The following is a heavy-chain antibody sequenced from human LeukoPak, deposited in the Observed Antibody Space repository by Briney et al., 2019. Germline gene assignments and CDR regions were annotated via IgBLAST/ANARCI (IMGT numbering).Heavy chain of an antibody. CDR3: ARVAKDSSGYYPDEYFDY. D-gene: IGHD3-22*01. CDR1: GGAFSSYA. Sequence: SVKVSCKASGGAFSSYAISWVRQAPGQGLEWMGGIIPIFGTANYAQKFQGRVTITADESTSTAYMELSSLRSEDTAVYYCARVAKDSSGYYPDEYFDYWGQGTLVTVSS. V-gene: IGHV1-69*13. CDR2: IIPIFGTA. J-gene: IGHJ4*02.